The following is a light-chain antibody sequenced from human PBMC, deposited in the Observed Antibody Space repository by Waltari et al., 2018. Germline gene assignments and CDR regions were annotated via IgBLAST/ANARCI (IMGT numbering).Light chain of an antibody. CDR1: QGISSS. Sequence: DIQLTQSPSFLSASIGDRVTITCRASQGISSSLAWYQVRPGKAPKLLIYDASTLQSGVPSRCSGSGSGTEFSLTISGLQPEDYSTYFCQQFTSYPLTFGGGTEMEIK. CDR2: DAS. CDR3: QQFTSYPLT. J-gene: IGKJ4*01. V-gene: IGKV1-9*01.